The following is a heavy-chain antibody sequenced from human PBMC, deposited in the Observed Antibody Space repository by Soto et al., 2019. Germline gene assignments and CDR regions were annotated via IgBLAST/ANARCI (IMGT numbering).Heavy chain of an antibody. D-gene: IGHD3-22*01. J-gene: IGHJ4*02. CDR3: ARDLRGNSYNFDF. Sequence: QVQLVQSGAEVKKPGASVKVTCKTSGYTFTSYGISWVRQAPGQGPEWMGWISPYTYNTNYAQKFQGRVTMTTDTSTSTVYMELRSLRSDDTAVYYCARDLRGNSYNFDFWGQGTLITVSS. V-gene: IGHV1-18*04. CDR2: ISPYTYNT. CDR1: GYTFTSYG.